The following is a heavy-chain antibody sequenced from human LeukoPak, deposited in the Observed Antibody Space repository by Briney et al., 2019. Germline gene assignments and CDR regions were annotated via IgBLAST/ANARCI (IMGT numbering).Heavy chain of an antibody. CDR3: ARGGKDGYLY. CDR1: GGSISSNSYY. J-gene: IGHJ4*02. Sequence: SETLSLTCTVSGGSISSNSYYWGCIRQPPGKGLEWIASIYYSGSTFYNPSLKSRVTLSVDTSKNQFSLKLSSVTAADTAVYYCARGGKDGYLYWGQGTLVTVSS. CDR2: IYYSGST. V-gene: IGHV4-39*01. D-gene: IGHD5-24*01.